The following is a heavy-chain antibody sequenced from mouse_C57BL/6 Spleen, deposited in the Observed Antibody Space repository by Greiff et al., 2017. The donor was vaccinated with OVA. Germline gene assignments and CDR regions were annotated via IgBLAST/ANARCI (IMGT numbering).Heavy chain of an antibody. CDR2: IDPSDSET. D-gene: IGHD3-2*02. J-gene: IGHJ4*01. V-gene: IGHV1-52*01. CDR1: GYTFTSYW. Sequence: QVQLKQPGAELVRPGSSVKLSCKASGYTFTSYWMHWVKQRPIQGLEWIGNIDPSDSETHYNQKFKDKATLTVDKSSSTAYMQLSSLTSEDSAVYYCASDSSGYTYYAMDYWGQGTSVTVSS. CDR3: ASDSSGYTYYAMDY.